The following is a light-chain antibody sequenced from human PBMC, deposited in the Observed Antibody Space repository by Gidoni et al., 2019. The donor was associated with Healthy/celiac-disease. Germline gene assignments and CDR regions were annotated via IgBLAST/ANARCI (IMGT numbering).Light chain of an antibody. V-gene: IGKV1-39*01. CDR2: AAS. Sequence: DIPMPPSPSSLSASVGDRVTITCRASQSISSYLNWYQQKPGKAPKLLIDAASSLQSGVPSRFSGSGSGTDFTLTISSLQPEDFATYYCQQRYSTLYTFXQXTKLEIK. J-gene: IGKJ2*01. CDR3: QQRYSTLYT. CDR1: QSISSY.